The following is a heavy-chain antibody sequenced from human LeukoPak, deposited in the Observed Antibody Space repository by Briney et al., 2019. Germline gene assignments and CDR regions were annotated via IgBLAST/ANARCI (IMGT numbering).Heavy chain of an antibody. V-gene: IGHV3-7*05. CDR1: GFTFSNNW. CDR2: IKQDGTKT. J-gene: IGHJ4*02. Sequence: GGSLRLSCEASGFTFSNNWMTWVRQAPGKGLEWVANIKQDGTKTYYVDSVKGRFTISRDYAKNSVYLQMNSLRAEDTAVYYCAKVGFSEMEWLLYSDHWGQGTLVTVSS. CDR3: AKVGFSEMEWLLYSDH. D-gene: IGHD3-3*01.